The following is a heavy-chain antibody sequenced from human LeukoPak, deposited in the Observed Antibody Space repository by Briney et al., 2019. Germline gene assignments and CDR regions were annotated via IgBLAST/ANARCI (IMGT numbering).Heavy chain of an antibody. CDR3: ARAERSSGWYLVYYYYYYMDV. CDR1: GFTLSSYG. CDR2: IKQDGSEK. Sequence: PGGSLRLSCAASGFTLSSYGMHWVRQAPGKGLEWVANIKQDGSEKYYVDSVKGRFTISRDNAKNSLYLQMNSLRAEDTAVYYCARAERSSGWYLVYYYYYYMDVWGKGTTVTISS. J-gene: IGHJ6*03. D-gene: IGHD6-19*01. V-gene: IGHV3-7*01.